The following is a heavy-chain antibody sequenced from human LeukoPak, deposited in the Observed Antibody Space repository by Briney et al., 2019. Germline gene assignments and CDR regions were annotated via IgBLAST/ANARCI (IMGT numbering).Heavy chain of an antibody. J-gene: IGHJ4*02. CDR1: GFTFSNYW. V-gene: IGHV3-15*01. CDR3: TPDAVKIAGGGTGPY. CDR2: INSRKDGGAI. Sequence: AGSLRLSCAVSGFTFSNYWMTWVRQPPGKGLEWVGRINSRKDGGAIHYATPVKGRFIISKDDSNNTIYLQINSLKREDTAVYYCTPDAVKIAGGGTGPYWGQGTLVTLSS. D-gene: IGHD2-15*01.